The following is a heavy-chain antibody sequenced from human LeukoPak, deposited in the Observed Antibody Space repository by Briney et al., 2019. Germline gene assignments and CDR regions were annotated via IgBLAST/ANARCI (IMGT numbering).Heavy chain of an antibody. V-gene: IGHV1-2*04. CDR3: ARGGSSGSYDYYYGMDV. J-gene: IGHJ6*02. CDR2: INPNSGGT. Sequence: ASVKVSCKASGYTFTGYYIHWVRQAPGQGLEWMGWINPNSGGTNYAQKFQGWVTMTRDTSISTAYMELSRLRSDDTAVYYCARGGSSGSYDYYYGMDVWGQGTTVTVSS. D-gene: IGHD3-10*01. CDR1: GYTFTGYY.